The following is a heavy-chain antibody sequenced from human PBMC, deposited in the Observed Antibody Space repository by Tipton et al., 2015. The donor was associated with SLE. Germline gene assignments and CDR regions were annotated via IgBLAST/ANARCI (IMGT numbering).Heavy chain of an antibody. CDR3: ARDRRGWYFDL. CDR1: GGSISSGSYY. Sequence: TLSLTCTVSGGSISSGSYYWSWIRQPAGKELEWIGRIYTSGSTNYNPSLKSRVTISVDTSKNQFSLKLSSVTAADTAVYYCARDRRGWYFDLWGRGTLVTVSS. D-gene: IGHD3-10*01. V-gene: IGHV4-61*02. CDR2: IYTSGST. J-gene: IGHJ2*01.